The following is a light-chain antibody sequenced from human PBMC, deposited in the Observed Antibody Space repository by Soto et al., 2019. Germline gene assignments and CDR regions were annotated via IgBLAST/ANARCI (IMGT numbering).Light chain of an antibody. CDR3: QQATSFQLN. CDR2: AAS. V-gene: IGKV1-12*01. Sequence: DIQMTQSPSSVSASVGDRVTITCRASQDINNWLSWYQQKPGKAPKLLIYAASTLQSGLPSSFSRSGYETDFNLTISSMHPEDFATSSCQQATSFQLNFGGGTRVEIK. CDR1: QDINNW. J-gene: IGKJ4*01.